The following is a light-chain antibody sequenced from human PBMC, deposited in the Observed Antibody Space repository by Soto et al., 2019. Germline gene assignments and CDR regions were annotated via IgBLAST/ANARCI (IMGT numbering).Light chain of an antibody. V-gene: IGKV1-9*01. CDR3: QQLDSYPLT. CDR2: GAS. CDR1: QGIRTY. Sequence: DIQVTQSPSFLSASVGDRVSITCRASQGIRTYLAWYQQKSGKAPKVLIYGASTLQSGVPSRFSGSESGTEFTLTISCLQPEDFATYYCQQLDSYPLTFGGGTKVDIK. J-gene: IGKJ4*01.